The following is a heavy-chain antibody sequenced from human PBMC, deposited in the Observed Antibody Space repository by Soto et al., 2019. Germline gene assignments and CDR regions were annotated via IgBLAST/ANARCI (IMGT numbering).Heavy chain of an antibody. V-gene: IGHV3-33*01. CDR1: GFTFSSYG. CDR3: AREGNSIWTSAFDI. Sequence: QVQLVESGGGVVQPGRSLRLSCAASGFTFSSYGMHWVRQAPGKGLEWVAVIWYDGSNKYYADSVKGRFTISRDNSKNTLYLQMNSLRAEDTAVYYCAREGNSIWTSAFDIWGQGTMVTVSS. CDR2: IWYDGSNK. D-gene: IGHD3-9*01. J-gene: IGHJ3*02.